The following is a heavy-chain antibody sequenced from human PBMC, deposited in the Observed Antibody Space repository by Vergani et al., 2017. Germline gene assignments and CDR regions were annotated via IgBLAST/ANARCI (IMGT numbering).Heavy chain of an antibody. Sequence: EVQLLESGGGLVQPGGSLRLSCAASGFTFSSYAMSWVRQAPGKGLEWVSAISGSGGSTYYADSVKGRFTISRDNSKNTLYLQMNSLRAEDTAVYYCAKDIRPLYCSGGSCYSXFDYWGQGTLVTVSS. CDR2: ISGSGGST. J-gene: IGHJ4*02. V-gene: IGHV3-23*01. CDR1: GFTFSSYA. D-gene: IGHD2-15*01. CDR3: AKDIRPLYCSGGSCYSXFDY.